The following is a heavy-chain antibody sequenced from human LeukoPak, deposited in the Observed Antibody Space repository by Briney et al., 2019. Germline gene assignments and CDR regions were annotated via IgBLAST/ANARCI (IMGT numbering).Heavy chain of an antibody. J-gene: IGHJ4*02. CDR1: GFTFSSYW. Sequence: PGGSLRLSCTASGFTFSSYWMSWVRQAPGKGLEWVANIKEDESEKYYVDSVKGRFTISRDNAKNSLYLQMNSLRAEDTAVYYCARMALRYFDPWDYWGQGTLVTVSS. V-gene: IGHV3-7*01. D-gene: IGHD3-9*01. CDR3: ARMALRYFDPWDY. CDR2: IKEDESEK.